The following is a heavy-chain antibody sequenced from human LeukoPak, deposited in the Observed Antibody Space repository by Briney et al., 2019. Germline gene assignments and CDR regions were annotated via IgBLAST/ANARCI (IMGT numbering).Heavy chain of an antibody. V-gene: IGHV4-4*09. Sequence: PSETLSLTCTVSGGSISSYYWSWIRQPPGKGLEWIGYIYTSGSTNYNPSLKSRVTISVDTSKNQFSLKPSSVTAADTAVYYCARHAKEDGYSLNFDYWGQGTLVTVSS. CDR2: IYTSGST. D-gene: IGHD5-24*01. J-gene: IGHJ4*02. CDR1: GGSISSYY. CDR3: ARHAKEDGYSLNFDY.